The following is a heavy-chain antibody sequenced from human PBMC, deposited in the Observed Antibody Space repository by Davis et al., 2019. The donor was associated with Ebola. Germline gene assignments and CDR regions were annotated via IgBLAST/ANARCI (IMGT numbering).Heavy chain of an antibody. Sequence: LSLTCAASGFTFSSYAMHWVRQAPGKGLEWVAVISYDGSNKYYADSVKGRFTISRDNSKNTLYLQMNSLRAEDTAIYYCARDQAQWLTSEYFYGMDVWGQGTTVIVSS. CDR1: GFTFSSYA. CDR3: ARDQAQWLTSEYFYGMDV. CDR2: ISYDGSNK. D-gene: IGHD6-19*01. J-gene: IGHJ6*02. V-gene: IGHV3-30-3*01.